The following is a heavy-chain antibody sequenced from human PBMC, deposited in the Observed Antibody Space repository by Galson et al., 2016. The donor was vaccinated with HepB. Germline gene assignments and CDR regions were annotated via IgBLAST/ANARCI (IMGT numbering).Heavy chain of an antibody. Sequence: SVKVSCKASGYTFTFFGISWVRRAPGQGLDWMGWISAYNGNIKYAQKFQGRVTLTTDTSTSTAYMELRSLTSDDTAIYYCTRDPWGRHGSGSYFDYWGQGSLVTVSS. CDR2: ISAYNGNI. V-gene: IGHV1-18*04. D-gene: IGHD6-19*01. CDR3: TRDPWGRHGSGSYFDY. J-gene: IGHJ4*02. CDR1: GYTFTFFG.